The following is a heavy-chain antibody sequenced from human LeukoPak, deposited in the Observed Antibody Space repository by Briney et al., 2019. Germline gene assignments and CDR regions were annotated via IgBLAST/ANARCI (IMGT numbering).Heavy chain of an antibody. CDR1: GGAFSSYA. CDR2: IIPIFGTA. D-gene: IGHD3-22*01. CDR3: ARTYDSSGYYYSFDY. Sequence: SVKVSCKASGGAFSSYAISWVRQAPGQGLEWMGGIIPIFGTANYAQKFQGRVTITADESTSTAYMELSSLRSEDTAVYYCARTYDSSGYYYSFDYWGQGTLVTVSS. V-gene: IGHV1-69*13. J-gene: IGHJ4*02.